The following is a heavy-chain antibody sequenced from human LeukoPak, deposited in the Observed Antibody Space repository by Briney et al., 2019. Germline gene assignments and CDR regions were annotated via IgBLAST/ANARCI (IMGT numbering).Heavy chain of an antibody. CDR1: GPTFSSYS. CDR2: ITASGGTT. CDR3: AKMSGYFDY. D-gene: IGHD5/OR15-5a*01. V-gene: IGHV3-23*01. Sequence: GGSLRLSCEVSGPTFSSYSMSWVRQAPGRGREWVSGITASGGTTYYADSVTGRFTISRDNSKNTFYLQMSSLRAEDTAIYYCAKMSGYFDYWGQGTLVTVSS. J-gene: IGHJ4*02.